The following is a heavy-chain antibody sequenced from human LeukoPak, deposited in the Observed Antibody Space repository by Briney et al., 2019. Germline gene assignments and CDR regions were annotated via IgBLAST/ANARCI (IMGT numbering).Heavy chain of an antibody. V-gene: IGHV1-18*01. CDR1: GYTFTSYG. Sequence: ASVKVSCKASGYTFTSYGISWVRQAPGQGLEWMGWISAYNGNTNYAQKLQGRVTMTTDTSTSTAYMELRSLGSDDTAVYYCARDLTGDSSGWYEYYYGMDVWGQGTTVTVSS. CDR3: ARDLTGDSSGWYEYYYGMDV. D-gene: IGHD6-19*01. J-gene: IGHJ6*02. CDR2: ISAYNGNT.